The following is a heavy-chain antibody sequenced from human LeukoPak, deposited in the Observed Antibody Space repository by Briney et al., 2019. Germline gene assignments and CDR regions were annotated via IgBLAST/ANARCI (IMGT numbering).Heavy chain of an antibody. V-gene: IGHV5-51*01. CDR3: ARLRSPAAPYYYGSGSYYNVFDY. J-gene: IGHJ4*02. Sequence: GESLKISCKGSGYSFTNYWIGWVRQMPGQGPEWIGIIHPRDSETVYTPSFRGQVTISADKSISTAYLQWSSLKASDTAMYYCARLRSPAAPYYYGSGSYYNVFDYWGQGTLVTVSS. CDR2: IHPRDSET. CDR1: GYSFTNYW. D-gene: IGHD3-10*01.